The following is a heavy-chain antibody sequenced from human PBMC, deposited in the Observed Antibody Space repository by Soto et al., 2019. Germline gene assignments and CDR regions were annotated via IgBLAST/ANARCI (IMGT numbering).Heavy chain of an antibody. CDR1: GGSISSGGYS. V-gene: IGHV4-34*01. D-gene: IGHD5-18*01. CDR2: INHSGST. J-gene: IGHJ4*02. CDR3: ARVDTAMVTPTFDY. Sequence: SETLSLTCAVSGGSISSGGYSWSWIRQPPGKGLEWIGEINHSGSTNYNPSLKSRVTISVDTSKNQFSLKLSSVTAADTAVYYCARVDTAMVTPTFDYWGQGTLVTVSS.